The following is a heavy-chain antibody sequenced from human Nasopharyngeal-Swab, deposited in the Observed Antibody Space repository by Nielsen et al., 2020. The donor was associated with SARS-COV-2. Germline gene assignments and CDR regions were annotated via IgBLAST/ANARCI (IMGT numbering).Heavy chain of an antibody. CDR3: ARGRSITMIVVVITTEWYYYMDV. CDR1: GYTFTSYD. CDR2: VNPNSGNT. V-gene: IGHV1-8*01. D-gene: IGHD3-22*01. Sequence: ASVKVSCKASGYTFTSYDINWVRQATGQGLEWMGWVNPNSGNTGYAQKFQGRVTMTRNTSISTAYMELSSLRSEDTAVYYCARGRSITMIVVVITTEWYYYMDVWGKGTTVTVSS. J-gene: IGHJ6*03.